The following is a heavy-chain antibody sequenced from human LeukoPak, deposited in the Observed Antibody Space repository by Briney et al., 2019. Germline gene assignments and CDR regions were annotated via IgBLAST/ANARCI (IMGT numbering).Heavy chain of an antibody. CDR1: GGSISSSSYY. J-gene: IGHJ5*02. CDR3: ARNATVTTLKRAYNWFDP. V-gene: IGHV4-39*01. Sequence: SETLSLTCTVSGGSISSSSYYWGCIRQPPGEGLEWIGSIYYSGSTHYNPSLKSRVSISVDTSKNQFSLKLSSVTAADTAVYYCARNATVTTLKRAYNWFDPWGQGTLVTVSS. CDR2: IYYSGST. D-gene: IGHD4-17*01.